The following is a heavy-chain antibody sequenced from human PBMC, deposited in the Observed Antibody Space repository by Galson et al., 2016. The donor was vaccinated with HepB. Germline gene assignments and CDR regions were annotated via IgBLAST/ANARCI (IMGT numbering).Heavy chain of an antibody. Sequence: PALVKPTQTLTLTCTFSGFSLTASGVGVAWIRQPPGKALEWLGLIYRDDDKRYSPSLKSRLTIAKDTSKDQVVLTMTNVGPVDTATYYCAHRLGFSYYGDLDFQHWGQGALVTVSS. CDR1: GFSLTASGVG. CDR2: IYRDDDK. D-gene: IGHD4-17*01. V-gene: IGHV2-5*02. J-gene: IGHJ1*01. CDR3: AHRLGFSYYGDLDFQH.